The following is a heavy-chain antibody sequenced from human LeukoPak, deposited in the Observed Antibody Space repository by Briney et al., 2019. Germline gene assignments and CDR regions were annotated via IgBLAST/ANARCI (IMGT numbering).Heavy chain of an antibody. CDR2: ISGSDGGT. V-gene: IGHV3-23*01. Sequence: QTGGSLRLSCSASGFTFSSYGMHWLRQAPGKGLEGVSGISGSDGGTRYADSVKGRFTISRDNSKNTLYLQMNRLRAEDTAVYYCLGYCSGGNCYSGAHWGQGTLVTVYS. J-gene: IGHJ1*01. D-gene: IGHD2-15*01. CDR3: LGYCSGGNCYSGAH. CDR1: GFTFSSYG.